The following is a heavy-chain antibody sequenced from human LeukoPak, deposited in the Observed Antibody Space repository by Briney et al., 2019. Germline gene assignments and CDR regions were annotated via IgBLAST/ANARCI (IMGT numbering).Heavy chain of an antibody. CDR1: GGSISSYY. V-gene: IGHV4-59*01. J-gene: IGHJ4*02. CDR2: IYYSGSP. Sequence: SETLSLTCTVSGGSISSYYWSWIRQPPGKGLEWIGYIYYSGSPNYNPSLKSRVTISVDTSKNQFSLKLSSVTAADTAVYYCARGEGYSSGWYLYYFDYWGQGALVTVSS. D-gene: IGHD6-19*01. CDR3: ARGEGYSSGWYLYYFDY.